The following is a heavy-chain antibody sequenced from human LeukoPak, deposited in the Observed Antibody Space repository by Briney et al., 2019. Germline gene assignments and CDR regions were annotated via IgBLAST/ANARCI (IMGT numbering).Heavy chain of an antibody. CDR1: GFIVSGKY. V-gene: IGHV3-53*01. CDR3: AKTPGDCTGGTCYSFDY. D-gene: IGHD2-15*01. Sequence: PGGSLRLSCAASGFIVSGKYMSWVRQAPGKGLEWVSVIRSGGSTSYADSVKGRFTISRDNSKNTLYLQMNSLRAEDTAVYYCAKTPGDCTGGTCYSFDYWGQGSLVTVSS. CDR2: IRSGGST. J-gene: IGHJ4*02.